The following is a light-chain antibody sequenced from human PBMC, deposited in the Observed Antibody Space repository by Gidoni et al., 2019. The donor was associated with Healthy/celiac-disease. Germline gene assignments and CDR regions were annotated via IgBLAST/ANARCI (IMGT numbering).Light chain of an antibody. J-gene: IGKJ1*01. CDR3: QQYNNWPVT. V-gene: IGKV3-15*01. Sequence: DIVLTQYPATLSVSPGERATLSCRASQYVSSYLAWYQQKPGQAPRLLIYDASTMATGIPARFSGSGSGTDFTLTISSLQSEDFAIYYCQQYNNWPVTFGEGTKVEIK. CDR2: DAS. CDR1: QYVSSY.